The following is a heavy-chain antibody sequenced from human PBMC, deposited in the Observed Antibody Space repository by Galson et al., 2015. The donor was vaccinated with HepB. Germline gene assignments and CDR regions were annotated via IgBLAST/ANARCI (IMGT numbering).Heavy chain of an antibody. D-gene: IGHD1-26*01. CDR3: TRDSGSYFSHDAFDI. Sequence: SVKVSCKASGYTFTGYYMHWVRQAPGQGLEWMGWINPNSGGTNYAQKFQGWVTMTRDTSISTAYMELSRLRSDDTAVYYCTRDSGSYFSHDAFDIWGQGTMVTVSS. V-gene: IGHV1-2*04. CDR2: INPNSGGT. J-gene: IGHJ3*02. CDR1: GYTFTGYY.